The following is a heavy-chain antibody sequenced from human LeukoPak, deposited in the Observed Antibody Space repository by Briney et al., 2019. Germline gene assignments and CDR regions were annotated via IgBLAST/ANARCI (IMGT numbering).Heavy chain of an antibody. J-gene: IGHJ4*02. D-gene: IGHD3-3*01. CDR3: TRVYDFWSQGAGYFDY. Sequence: PGGSLRLSCAASGFIFSGSAMHWVRQASGKGLEGVGRIRGKANTYATAYAASEKGRFTISRDDSKNTAYLQINSLKTEDTAVYYCTRVYDFWSQGAGYFDYWGQGTLVTVSS. CDR1: GFIFSGSA. CDR2: IRGKANTYAT. V-gene: IGHV3-73*01.